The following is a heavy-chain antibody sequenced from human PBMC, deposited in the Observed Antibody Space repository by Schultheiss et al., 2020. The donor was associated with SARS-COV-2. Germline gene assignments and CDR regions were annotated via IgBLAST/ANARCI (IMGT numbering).Heavy chain of an antibody. CDR2: INHSGST. Sequence: SETLSLTCAVYGGSFSGYYWSWIRQPPGKGLEWIGEINHSGSTNYNPSLKSRVTISVDTSKNQFSLKLQSVTAADTAVYYCARARRALDYWGQGTLVTVSS. CDR3: ARARRALDY. CDR1: GGSFSGYY. J-gene: IGHJ4*02. V-gene: IGHV4-34*01.